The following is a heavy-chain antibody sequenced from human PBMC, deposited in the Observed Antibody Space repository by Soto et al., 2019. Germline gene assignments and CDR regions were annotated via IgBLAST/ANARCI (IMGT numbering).Heavy chain of an antibody. V-gene: IGHV3-21*01. Sequence: EVQLVESGGGLVKPGGSLRLSCAASGFTFSSYSMNWVRQAPGKGLEWVSSISSSSSYIYYADSVKGRFTISRDNAKNSLYLQMNSPRAEDTAVYYCARGPRDDTAMETEFDYWGQGTLVTVSS. CDR2: ISSSSSYI. J-gene: IGHJ4*02. CDR3: ARGPRDDTAMETEFDY. CDR1: GFTFSSYS. D-gene: IGHD5-18*01.